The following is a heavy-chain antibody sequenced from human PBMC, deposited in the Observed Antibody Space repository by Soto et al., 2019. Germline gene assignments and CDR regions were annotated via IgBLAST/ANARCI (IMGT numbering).Heavy chain of an antibody. D-gene: IGHD3-22*01. CDR2: LRIGGSIT. CDR1: GFTFSNYA. V-gene: IGHV3-23*01. Sequence: EVQLLESGGGLVQPGGSLRLSCAASGFTFSNYAMSWVRQAPGKGLEWVSTLRIGGSITYYADSVKGRFTVSRDNSKNTLYLLMNGLRAEDTAVYYCAKGHYYYDSSGHRHFDYWGQGTLVTVSS. CDR3: AKGHYYYDSSGHRHFDY. J-gene: IGHJ4*02.